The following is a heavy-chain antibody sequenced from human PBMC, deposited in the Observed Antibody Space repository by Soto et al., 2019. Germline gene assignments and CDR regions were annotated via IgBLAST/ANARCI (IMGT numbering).Heavy chain of an antibody. Sequence: EVQLVESGGGLVQPGGSLRLSCEASGFTFRKYDMHWVRQGTGKGLEWVSGISAAGDSHYADSVEGRFTISRENAQNSFFLQMNSLRVGDTAVYYCARTNRDFYGLDVWGQGTTVIVSS. D-gene: IGHD2-8*01. CDR1: GFTFRKYD. V-gene: IGHV3-13*01. CDR2: ISAAGDS. J-gene: IGHJ6*02. CDR3: ARTNRDFYGLDV.